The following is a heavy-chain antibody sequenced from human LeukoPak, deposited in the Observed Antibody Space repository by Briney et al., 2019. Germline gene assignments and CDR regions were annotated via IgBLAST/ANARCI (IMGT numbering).Heavy chain of an antibody. Sequence: GGSLRLSCAASGFTFSSYWMHWVRQAPGKGLVWVSRINGDGSSISYADSVKGRFTISRDNAKNKLYLQMNSLRAEDTAVYYCARATRIAAVGTRTRVIDAFDMWGQGTMVTVSS. V-gene: IGHV3-74*01. CDR1: GFTFSSYW. CDR2: INGDGSSI. CDR3: ARATRIAAVGTRTRVIDAFDM. D-gene: IGHD6-13*01. J-gene: IGHJ3*02.